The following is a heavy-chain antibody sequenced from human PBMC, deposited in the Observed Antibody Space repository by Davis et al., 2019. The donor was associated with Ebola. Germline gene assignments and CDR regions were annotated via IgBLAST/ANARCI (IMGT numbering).Heavy chain of an antibody. CDR2: IYYSGST. CDR3: ARFSWSVTTVTSDY. D-gene: IGHD4-17*01. J-gene: IGHJ4*02. CDR1: GGSITTYY. V-gene: IGHV4-59*08. Sequence: SETLSLTCTVSGGSITTYYWSWIRQPPGKGLAYIGYIYYSGSTNYNPSLKSRVTISVDTSKNQFSLKLSSVTAADTAVYYCARFSWSVTTVTSDYWGQGTLVTVSS.